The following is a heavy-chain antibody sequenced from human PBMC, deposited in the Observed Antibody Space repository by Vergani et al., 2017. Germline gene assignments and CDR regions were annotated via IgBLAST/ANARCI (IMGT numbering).Heavy chain of an antibody. V-gene: IGHV3-23*01. CDR3: AKGGWNYWFDS. Sequence: EVQLLESGGDLVQPGGSLSLSCAASGFSFITYALSWVRQAPGKGLEWVSTINTNGYYTRYGDSVKGRFTISRDNSKSTLYLQMNSLRAEDTAIYYCAKGGWNYWFDSWGQGTLVIVS. J-gene: IGHJ5*01. D-gene: IGHD1-1*01. CDR1: GFSFITYA. CDR2: INTNGYYT.